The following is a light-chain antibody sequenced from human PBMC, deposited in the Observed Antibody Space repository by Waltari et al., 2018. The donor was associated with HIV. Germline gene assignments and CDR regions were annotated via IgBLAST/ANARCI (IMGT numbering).Light chain of an antibody. CDR1: SSTL. CDR2: EVS. J-gene: IGLJ2*01. Sequence: QSALTQPASVSGSPGQSITISCTGTSSTLVSWYQPHPCKAPKLIIYEVSKRPSGVSDRFSASKSGNTASLTISELQAEDEADYHCCSYVGVVNSFVLFGGGTKLTVL. V-gene: IGLV2-23*02. CDR3: CSYVGVVNSFVL.